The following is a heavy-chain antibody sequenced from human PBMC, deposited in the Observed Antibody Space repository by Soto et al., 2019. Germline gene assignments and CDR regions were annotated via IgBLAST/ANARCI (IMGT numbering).Heavy chain of an antibody. Sequence: ASVKVSCKTSGYIFTSYYLHWVRQAPGQGLEWMGIINPASAGTNYAQKFQGRVTMIRDTSTSTVYMELSSLRSDDTAVYYCAREGYPFDYWGQGTLVTVSS. V-gene: IGHV1-46*01. D-gene: IGHD5-12*01. CDR3: AREGYPFDY. CDR1: GYIFTSYY. J-gene: IGHJ4*02. CDR2: INPASAGT.